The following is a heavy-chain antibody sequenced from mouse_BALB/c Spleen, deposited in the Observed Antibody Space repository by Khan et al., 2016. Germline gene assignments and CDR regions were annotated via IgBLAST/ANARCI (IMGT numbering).Heavy chain of an antibody. D-gene: IGHD2-14*01. Sequence: VQLQQSGPELVKPGTSVKISCKASGYSFTDYFMNWVMQSHGKSLEWIGRINLYNGATFFNQKFKGKATLTVDRSSSTAHMDLRSLASEDSAVYYCAKYGYDACFDVWGAGTTVTVSS. J-gene: IGHJ1*01. CDR3: AKYGYDACFDV. CDR2: INLYNGAT. V-gene: IGHV1-20*02. CDR1: GYSFTDYF.